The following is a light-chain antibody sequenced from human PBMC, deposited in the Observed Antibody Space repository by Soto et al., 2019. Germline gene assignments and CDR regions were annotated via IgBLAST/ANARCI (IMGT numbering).Light chain of an antibody. J-gene: IGLJ3*02. CDR3: AAWDDSLSAWV. CDR2: STY. Sequence: QSVLTQPPSASGPPGQRVAISCSGTTSNIGSKDVFWYQQLPGAAPKLLISSTYERPSGVPDRFSGSKSGTSASLAISGLRSEVEADYHCAAWDDSLSAWVFGGGTKLTVL. CDR1: TSNIGSKD. V-gene: IGLV1-47*02.